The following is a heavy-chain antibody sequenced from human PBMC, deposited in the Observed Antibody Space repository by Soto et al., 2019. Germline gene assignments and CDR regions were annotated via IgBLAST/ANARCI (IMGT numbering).Heavy chain of an antibody. CDR3: ARESGATTATFDYYYVYMAV. J-gene: IGHJ6*03. Sequence: QVQLVQPGAEVKKPGASVKVSCKASGYAFGQFYIHWMRQAPGQGLEWMGWINPNSGRTKFAQNFQGWVTMTRDTSIKTVDMALSGLESDATAVYYCARESGATTATFDYYYVYMAVWGKGTTVTVSS. CDR1: GYAFGQFY. D-gene: IGHD1-26*01. CDR2: INPNSGRT. V-gene: IGHV1-2*04.